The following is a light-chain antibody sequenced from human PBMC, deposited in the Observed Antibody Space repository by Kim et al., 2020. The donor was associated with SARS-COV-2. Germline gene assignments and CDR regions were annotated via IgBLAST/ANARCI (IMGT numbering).Light chain of an antibody. CDR1: QSISSY. CDR3: QQSYSTPSIT. J-gene: IGKJ5*01. Sequence: SVGDRVTITCRASQSISSYLNWYQQQLGKAPKLLIYAASRLQSGVPSRFSGSGPGTDFTLTISSLQPEDFATYYCQQSYSTPSITFGQGTRLEIK. CDR2: AAS. V-gene: IGKV1-39*01.